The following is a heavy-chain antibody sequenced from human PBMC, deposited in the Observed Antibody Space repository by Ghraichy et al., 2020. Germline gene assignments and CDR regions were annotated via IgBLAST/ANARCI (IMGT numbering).Heavy chain of an antibody. J-gene: IGHJ4*02. CDR1: GFAFSSYP. CDR3: ARDGHYDGPGSWHCPDH. D-gene: IGHD3-10*01. CDR2: ISYDGAQK. V-gene: IGHV3-30-3*01. Sequence: GEYLNISCAASGFAFSSYPMHWVRQTPGMGLEWVAIISYDGAQKYYADSVKGRFTISRDNSENTLYLQMSTLRPEDTGVYYCARDGHYDGPGSWHCPDHWGQGTLITVSS.